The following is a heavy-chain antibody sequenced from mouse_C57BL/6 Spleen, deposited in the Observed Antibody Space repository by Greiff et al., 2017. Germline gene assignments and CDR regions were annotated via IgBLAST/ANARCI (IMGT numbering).Heavy chain of an antibody. D-gene: IGHD3-3*01. V-gene: IGHV3-6*01. CDR3: AREGQPYYFDY. J-gene: IGHJ2*01. CDR2: ISYDGSN. CDR1: GYSITSGYY. Sequence: EVQLQQSGPGLVKPSQSLSLTCSVTGYSITSGYYWNWIRQFPGNKLEWMGYISYDGSNNYNPSLKNRISITRDTSKNQFFLKLNSVTTEDTATYYCAREGQPYYFDYWGQGTTLTVSS.